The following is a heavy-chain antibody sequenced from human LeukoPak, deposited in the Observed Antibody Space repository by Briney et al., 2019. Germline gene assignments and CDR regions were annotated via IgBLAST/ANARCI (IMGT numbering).Heavy chain of an antibody. CDR3: ARDGAYDSSGYYSFQH. J-gene: IGHJ1*01. CDR2: IYYSGST. V-gene: IGHV4-59*01. Sequence: SETLSLTCTVSGGSISSYYWSWIRHPPGKGLEWIGYIYYSGSTNYNPSLKSRVTISVDTSKNQFSLKLSSVTAADTAVYYCARDGAYDSSGYYSFQHWGQGTLVTVSS. D-gene: IGHD3-22*01. CDR1: GGSISSYY.